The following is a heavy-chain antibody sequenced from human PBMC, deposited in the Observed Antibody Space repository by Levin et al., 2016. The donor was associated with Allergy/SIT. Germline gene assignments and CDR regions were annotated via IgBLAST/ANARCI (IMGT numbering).Heavy chain of an antibody. CDR2: IIPIFGTA. J-gene: IGHJ6*02. D-gene: IGHD3-3*01. V-gene: IGHV1-69*06. Sequence: WVRQAPGQGLEWMGGIIPIFGTANYAQKFQGRVTITADKSTSTAYMELSSLRSEDTAVYYCARATPDSDGLLVIGPYGMDVWGQGTTVTVSS. CDR3: ARATPDSDGLLVIGPYGMDV.